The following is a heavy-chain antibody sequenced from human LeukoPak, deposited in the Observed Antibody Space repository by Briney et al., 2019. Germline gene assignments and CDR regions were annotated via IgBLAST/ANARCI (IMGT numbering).Heavy chain of an antibody. CDR2: ISSSSSCI. CDR3: ARGSYGDYGVSVY. D-gene: IGHD4-17*01. CDR1: GFTFSSYS. Sequence: PGGSLRLSCAASGFTFSSYSMNWVRQAPGKGLEWVSSISSSSSCIYYADSVKGRFTISRDNAKNSLYLQMNSLRAEDTAVYYCARGSYGDYGVSVYWGQGTLVTVSS. J-gene: IGHJ4*02. V-gene: IGHV3-21*01.